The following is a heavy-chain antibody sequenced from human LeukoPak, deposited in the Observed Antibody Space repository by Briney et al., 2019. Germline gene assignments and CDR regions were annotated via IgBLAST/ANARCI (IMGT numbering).Heavy chain of an antibody. D-gene: IGHD1-26*01. V-gene: IGHV3-33*08. Sequence: GGSLRLSCAASGFTFSSYSMNWVRQAPGKGLEWVALIWHDGSNKYYADSVKGRFTISRDNSKNTLYRQMNSLRAEDTAVYYCAGGSGISDFWGQGTLVTVSS. CDR1: GFTFSSYS. CDR2: IWHDGSNK. CDR3: AGGSGISDF. J-gene: IGHJ4*02.